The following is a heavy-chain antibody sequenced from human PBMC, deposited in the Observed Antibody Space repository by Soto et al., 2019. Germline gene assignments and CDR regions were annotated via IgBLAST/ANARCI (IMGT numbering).Heavy chain of an antibody. V-gene: IGHV4-4*07. CDR2: MYTSGNT. Sequence: QVQLQESGPGLVKPSETLSVTCSVSGASIRDYYWSWIRQPAGKGLEGIGRMYTSGNTKYNPSLKSRVTLSTDTSVNQFSLTLRSVTAADTAIYFCARMYNSGYYRPEGDYYFYGLDVWGQGTTVTVSS. CDR1: GASIRDYY. D-gene: IGHD6-19*01. CDR3: ARMYNSGYYRPEGDYYFYGLDV. J-gene: IGHJ6*02.